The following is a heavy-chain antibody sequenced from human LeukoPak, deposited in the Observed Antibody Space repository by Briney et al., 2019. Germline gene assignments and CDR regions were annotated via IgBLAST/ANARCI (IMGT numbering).Heavy chain of an antibody. CDR1: GFTVSSNY. CDR3: AKSRSPGFDY. J-gene: IGHJ4*02. V-gene: IGHV3-23*01. Sequence: GGSLRLSCAASGFTVSSNYMSWVRQAPGKGLEWVSAFSGRGGSTYYADSVKGRFTISRDNSKNTLYLQMNSLRAEDTAVYYCAKSRSPGFDYWGQGTLVTVSS. CDR2: FSGRGGST.